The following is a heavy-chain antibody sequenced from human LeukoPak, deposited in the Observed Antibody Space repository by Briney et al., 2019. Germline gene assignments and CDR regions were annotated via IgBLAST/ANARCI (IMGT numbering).Heavy chain of an antibody. D-gene: IGHD3-22*01. CDR2: INHSGST. J-gene: IGHJ5*02. CDR3: ARVYVGFYYTRFDP. CDR1: GGSFSGYY. V-gene: IGHV4-34*01. Sequence: LETLSLTCAVYGGSFSGYYWSWIRQPPGKGLEWIGEINHSGSTNYNPSLKSRVTISVDTSKNQFSLKLSSVTAADTAVYYCARVYVGFYYTRFDPWGQGTLVTVSS.